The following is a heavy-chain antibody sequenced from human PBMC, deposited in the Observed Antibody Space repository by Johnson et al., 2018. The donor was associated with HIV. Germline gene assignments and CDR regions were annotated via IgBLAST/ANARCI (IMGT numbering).Heavy chain of an antibody. V-gene: IGHV3-43D*03. D-gene: IGHD6-19*01. CDR1: GFTFDDYA. CDR3: AKSLGALAVADAFDI. Sequence: QLVESGGGLVKPGGSLRLSCAASGFTFDDYAMHWVRQAPGKGLEWVSLISWDGGSTYYADSVKGRFTISRDNSKNSLYLQMNSLRAEDTALYYCAKSLGALAVADAFDIWGQGTMVTVSS. J-gene: IGHJ3*02. CDR2: ISWDGGST.